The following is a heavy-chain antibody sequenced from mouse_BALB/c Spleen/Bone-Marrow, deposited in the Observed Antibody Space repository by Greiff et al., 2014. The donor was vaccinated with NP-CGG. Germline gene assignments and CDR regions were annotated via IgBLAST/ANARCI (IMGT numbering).Heavy chain of an antibody. CDR2: VNPNSGGT. CDR3: ARARHYDF. V-gene: IGHV1-18*01. J-gene: IGHJ2*01. Sequence: VQLKESGPELVKPGASVKISCKTSGYTFTDYTLHWVKQSHGKSLEWIGGVNPNSGGTSYNQKSKGKATLNLDKSSTTAYMELRSLTSDDSAVYYCARARHYDFWGQGTTLTVSS. CDR1: GYTFTDYT.